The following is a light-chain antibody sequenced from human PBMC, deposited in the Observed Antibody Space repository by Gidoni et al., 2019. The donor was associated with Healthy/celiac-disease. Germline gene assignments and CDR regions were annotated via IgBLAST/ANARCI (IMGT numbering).Light chain of an antibody. CDR3: QQYDNLFT. Sequence: PSSLSASVGDRVTITCQASQDISNYLNWYQQKPGKAPKLLIYDASNLETGVPSRFSGSGSGTDFTFTISSLQPEDIATYYCQQYDNLFTFGPGTKVDIK. CDR2: DAS. V-gene: IGKV1-33*01. J-gene: IGKJ3*01. CDR1: QDISNY.